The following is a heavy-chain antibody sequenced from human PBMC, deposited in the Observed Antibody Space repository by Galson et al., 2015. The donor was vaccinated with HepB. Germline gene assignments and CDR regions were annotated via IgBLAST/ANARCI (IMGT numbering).Heavy chain of an antibody. CDR3: VRVGLLTGSYPFDY. CDR1: GFTFGYYS. J-gene: IGHJ4*02. Sequence: SLRLSCAASGFTFGYYSFNWVRQAPGKGLEWVSSISDSSSHIFYADSVKGRFTISRDDAKNSLYLQMISLRAEDTAVYYCVRVGLLTGSYPFDYWGQGTLVTVSS. D-gene: IGHD3-9*01. V-gene: IGHV3-21*01. CDR2: ISDSSSHI.